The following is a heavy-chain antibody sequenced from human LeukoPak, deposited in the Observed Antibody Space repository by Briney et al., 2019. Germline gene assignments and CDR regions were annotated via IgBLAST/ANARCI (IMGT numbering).Heavy chain of an antibody. J-gene: IGHJ4*02. V-gene: IGHV3-30*04. D-gene: IGHD1-20*01. Sequence: GSLRLSCAASGIAFSCYAMHLVRQAPGQGLEWVSLILYHGSNKYYADSVKGRFTISRDNSENTLYLQMNNLKPEDTAVYYCATWGFHITGTMNWGQGTLVTVSS. CDR1: GIAFSCYA. CDR2: ILYHGSNK. CDR3: ATWGFHITGTMN.